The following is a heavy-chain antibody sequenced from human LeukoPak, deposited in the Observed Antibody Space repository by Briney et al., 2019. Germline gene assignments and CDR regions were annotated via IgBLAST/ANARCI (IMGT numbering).Heavy chain of an antibody. CDR1: GFTFSSYS. Sequence: PGGSLRLSCAASGFTFSSYSMNWVRQAPGKGLEWVSSISSSSSYIYYADSVKGRFTISRDNSKNTLYLQMNSLRAEDTAVYYCAKAEWELTFDYWGQGTLVTVSS. V-gene: IGHV3-21*04. D-gene: IGHD1-26*01. J-gene: IGHJ4*02. CDR3: AKAEWELTFDY. CDR2: ISSSSSYI.